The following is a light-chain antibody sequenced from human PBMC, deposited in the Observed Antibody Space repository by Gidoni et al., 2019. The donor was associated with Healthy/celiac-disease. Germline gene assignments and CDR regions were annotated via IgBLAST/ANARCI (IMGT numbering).Light chain of an antibody. CDR3: QQYGS. V-gene: IGKV3-20*01. CDR2: GAS. Sequence: EIVLTQSPGTLSLSPGESATLSCRASQSVSSSYLAWYQQKPGQAPRLLIYGASSRATGIPDRFSGSGSGTDFTLTISRLEPEDFAVYYCQQYGSFGGGTKVEIK. J-gene: IGKJ4*01. CDR1: QSVSSSY.